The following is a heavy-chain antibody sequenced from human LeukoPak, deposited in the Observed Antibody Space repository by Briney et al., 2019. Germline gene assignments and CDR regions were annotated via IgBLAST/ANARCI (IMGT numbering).Heavy chain of an antibody. V-gene: IGHV3-33*06. Sequence: GGSLRLSCAASGFTFSSYGMHWVRQAPGKGLEWVAVIWYDGSNKYYADSVKGRFTISRDNSKNTLYLQMNSLRAEDTAVYYCAKDEGASRGYSSGWCLDYWGQGTLVTVSS. D-gene: IGHD6-19*01. J-gene: IGHJ4*02. CDR2: IWYDGSNK. CDR1: GFTFSSYG. CDR3: AKDEGASRGYSSGWCLDY.